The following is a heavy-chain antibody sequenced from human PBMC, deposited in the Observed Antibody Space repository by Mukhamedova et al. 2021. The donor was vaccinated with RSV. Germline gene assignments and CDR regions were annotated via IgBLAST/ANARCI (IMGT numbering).Heavy chain of an antibody. V-gene: IGHV2-5*02. CDR2: IYWDDDK. CDR1: G. CDR3: AHRRRNSYDSSGFDY. D-gene: IGHD3-22*01. Sequence: GVGWIRQPPGKALEWLALIYWDDDKRYSPSLKTRLTITKDTSKNQVFLTMTNMDPVDTATYYCAHRRRNSYDSSGFDYWGQGTLV. J-gene: IGHJ4*02.